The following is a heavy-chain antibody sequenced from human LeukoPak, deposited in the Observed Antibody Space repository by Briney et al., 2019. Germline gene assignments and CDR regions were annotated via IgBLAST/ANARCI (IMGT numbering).Heavy chain of an antibody. CDR1: GYIFTTYD. CDR3: ARRKFLGWFDP. V-gene: IGHV1-8*03. J-gene: IGHJ5*02. D-gene: IGHD7-27*01. CDR2: LNPNSGNA. Sequence: ASVKVSCKASGYIFTTYDIGWVRQATGQGLEWMGWLNPNSGNAGYAQKFQGRFTISRNTSISTAYMELSSLRSDDTAIYYCARRKFLGWFDPWGQGTLVTVSS.